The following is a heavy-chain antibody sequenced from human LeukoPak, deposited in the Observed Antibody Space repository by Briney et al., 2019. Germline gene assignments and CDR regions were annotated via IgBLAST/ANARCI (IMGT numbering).Heavy chain of an antibody. CDR1: GFTFSSYS. J-gene: IGHJ4*02. V-gene: IGHV3-21*01. CDR3: ARAESDYVWGSYRYGEFDY. CDR2: ISSSSYI. Sequence: PGGSLRLSCAASGFTFSSYSMNWVRQAPGKGLEWVSSISSSSYIYYADSVKGRFTISRDNAKNSLYLQMNSLRAEDTAVYYCARAESDYVWGSYRYGEFDYWGQGTLVTVSS. D-gene: IGHD3-16*02.